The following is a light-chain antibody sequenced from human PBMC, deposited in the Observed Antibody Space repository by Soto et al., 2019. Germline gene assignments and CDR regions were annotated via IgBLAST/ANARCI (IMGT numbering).Light chain of an antibody. CDR3: ASWDSSLTAGV. CDR1: SSNIGNNY. CDR2: EDN. V-gene: IGLV1-51*02. Sequence: QSVLTQPPSVSAAPGQRVTISCSGSSSNIGNNYVSWYQQLPGTAPKVLIYEDNKRPSGIPDRFSGSKSGTSATLGITGLQTGAEADYYCASWDSSLTAGVFGGGTKVTVL. J-gene: IGLJ3*02.